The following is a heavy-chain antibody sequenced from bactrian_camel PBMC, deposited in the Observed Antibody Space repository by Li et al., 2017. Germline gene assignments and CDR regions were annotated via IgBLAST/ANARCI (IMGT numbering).Heavy chain of an antibody. Sequence: DVQLVESGGGLVQAGGSLRLSCAASGSSYSAYCMAWFRQGAGKEREGLAAIYQGGDRVYADSVKGRFTISQDFLENVVYLQMNNLKPSDTAMYYCAAAAGREIPAAQILSAKAYDAWGQGTQVTVS. J-gene: IGHJ4*01. D-gene: IGHD1*01. V-gene: IGHV3S40*01. CDR1: GSSYSAYC. CDR3: AAAAGREIPAAQILSAKAYDA. CDR2: IYQGGDR.